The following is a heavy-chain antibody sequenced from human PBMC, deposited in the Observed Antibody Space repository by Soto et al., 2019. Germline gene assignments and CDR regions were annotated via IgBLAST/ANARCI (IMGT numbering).Heavy chain of an antibody. J-gene: IGHJ6*02. CDR2: INSDGSST. Sequence: EVQLVESGGGLVQPGGSLRLSCAASGFTFSSYWMHWVRQAPGKGLVWVSRINSDGSSTSYADSVKGRFTISRDNAKNTLYRQMNSLRAEDTAVYYCARDQRWFGELWGDYGMDVWGQGTTVTVSS. CDR1: GFTFSSYW. CDR3: ARDQRWFGELWGDYGMDV. D-gene: IGHD3-10*01. V-gene: IGHV3-74*01.